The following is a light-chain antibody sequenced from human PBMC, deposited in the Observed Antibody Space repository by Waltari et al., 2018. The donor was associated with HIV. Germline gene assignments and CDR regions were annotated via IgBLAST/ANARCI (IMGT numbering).Light chain of an antibody. J-gene: IGKJ4*01. V-gene: IGKV3-11*01. CDR2: DAS. CDR3: QQRSYRLT. CDR1: QTICTS. Sequence: EIVLSQSPDPLSLSPGERDPLSCRASQTICTSLASYPNRPGPTPRAPISDASQRATGTPGRCSGSGAGTFFTLTISSLEPEDVAVYYCQQRSYRLTFGGGTKVEI.